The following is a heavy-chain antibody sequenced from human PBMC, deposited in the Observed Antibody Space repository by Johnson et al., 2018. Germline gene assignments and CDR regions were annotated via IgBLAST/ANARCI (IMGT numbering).Heavy chain of an antibody. D-gene: IGHD1-26*01. CDR2: IEGSGPFL. V-gene: IGHV3-23*04. CDR1: GFSFRTYV. Sequence: EVQLVESGGDLVQPGGSLRLSCVASGFSFRTYVLGWVRQSPGKGLEWVAQIEGSGPFLFYVASMKGRFTISRDISKNTLYLQMNSLRAEDTAVYYCAKVGEYSGIYPYYYHNYMDVWGKGTAVTVSS. J-gene: IGHJ6*03. CDR3: AKVGEYSGIYPYYYHNYMDV.